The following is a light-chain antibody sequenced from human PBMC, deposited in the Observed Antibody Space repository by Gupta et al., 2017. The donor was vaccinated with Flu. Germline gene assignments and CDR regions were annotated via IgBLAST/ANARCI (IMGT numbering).Light chain of an antibody. CDR2: GAS. V-gene: IGKV1-39*01. CDR1: QSISTY. Sequence: DIQMTQSPSSLSASVGDRVTITCRASQSISTYLNWYQHTPGKAPKVVIHGASRLQSGVPTRFSGSGSGTDFTLTISSLQPEDFATYYCQQRNSIPCTFGQGTKVEIK. J-gene: IGKJ1*01. CDR3: QQRNSIPCT.